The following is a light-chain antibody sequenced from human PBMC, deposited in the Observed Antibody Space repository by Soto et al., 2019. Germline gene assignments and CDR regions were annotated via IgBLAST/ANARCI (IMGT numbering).Light chain of an antibody. V-gene: IGKV1-5*03. CDR2: KAS. CDR1: QSISNW. Sequence: DIQMTQSPSTLSASVGDRVTIICRASQSISNWLAWYQQKAGKAPKLLIYKASSLESGVPSRFSGSGSGTEFTLTISGLQPDDFATYYCLQYDRRPNTFGQGTK. CDR3: LQYDRRPNT. J-gene: IGKJ2*01.